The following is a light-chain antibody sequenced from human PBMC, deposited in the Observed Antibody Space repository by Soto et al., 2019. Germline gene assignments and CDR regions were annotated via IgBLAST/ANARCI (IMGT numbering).Light chain of an antibody. CDR3: LQYNSWPYT. CDR2: RAS. J-gene: IGKJ2*01. V-gene: IGKV3-15*01. CDR1: QTVTNN. Sequence: EIVMTQSPATLSVSPGESATLSCRASQTVTNNLAWYQQKSGQAPRLLFYRASSRATAIPARFSGSGSGTEFPLAISSLQSEDLGIYYCLQYNSWPYTFGQGTKLEIK.